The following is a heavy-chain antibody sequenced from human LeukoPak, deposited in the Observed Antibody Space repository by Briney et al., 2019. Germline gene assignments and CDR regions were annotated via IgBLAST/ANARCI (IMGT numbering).Heavy chain of an antibody. CDR1: GFTFSTYW. D-gene: IGHD4-23*01. CDR3: ARGRYGGYFDY. V-gene: IGHV3-74*01. Sequence: GGSLRLSCAASGFTFSTYWMHWVRQAPGKGLVWVSRINSDGSSTSYADSVKGRFTISRENAKNTLYVQMNSLRAEDTAVYYCARGRYGGYFDYWGQGTLVTVSS. J-gene: IGHJ4*02. CDR2: INSDGSST.